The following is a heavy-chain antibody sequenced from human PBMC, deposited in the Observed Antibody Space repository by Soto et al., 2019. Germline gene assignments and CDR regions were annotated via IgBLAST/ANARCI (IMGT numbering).Heavy chain of an antibody. J-gene: IGHJ4*02. CDR3: TTDGDNLGWDYFDY. CDR1: GFTFSNAW. Sequence: GGSLRLSCAASGFTFSNAWMSWVRQAPGKGLEWVGRIKSKTDGGTTDYAAPVKGRFTISRDDSKNTLYLQMNSLKTEDTAVYYCTTDGDNLGWDYFDYWGQGTLVTVSS. CDR2: IKSKTDGGTT. V-gene: IGHV3-15*01. D-gene: IGHD7-27*01.